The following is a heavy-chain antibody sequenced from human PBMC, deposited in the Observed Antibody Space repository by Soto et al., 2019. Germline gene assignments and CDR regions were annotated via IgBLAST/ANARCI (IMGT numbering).Heavy chain of an antibody. D-gene: IGHD2-8*01. V-gene: IGHV3-23*01. Sequence: GGSLRLSCAASGFTFSAYAMSWVRQAPGKGLQWVSGVGGSDTDKHYADSVRGRFTVSRDNSKNTLYLQMNSLRADDTSVYYCAKDATAVNGVWDPFDMWGQGTGVTVSS. CDR1: GFTFSAYA. CDR2: VGGSDTDK. J-gene: IGHJ3*02. CDR3: AKDATAVNGVWDPFDM.